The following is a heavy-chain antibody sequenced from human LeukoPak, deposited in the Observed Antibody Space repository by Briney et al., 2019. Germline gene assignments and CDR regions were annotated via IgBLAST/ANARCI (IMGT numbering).Heavy chain of an antibody. Sequence: SETLSLTCTVSGASISSYYWSWIRQPPGKGLEWIGYLYNTRNTYYNPSLKSRVTISVDTSRNQFSLKVSSVTAADTAVYYCAREKNGNEPFDYWGQGTLVTVSS. CDR1: GASISSYY. V-gene: IGHV4-59*01. CDR2: LYNTRNT. D-gene: IGHD4-23*01. CDR3: AREKNGNEPFDY. J-gene: IGHJ4*02.